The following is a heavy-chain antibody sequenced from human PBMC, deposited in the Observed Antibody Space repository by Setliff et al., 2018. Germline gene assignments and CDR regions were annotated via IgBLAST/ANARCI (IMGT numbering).Heavy chain of an antibody. CDR3: ARPGYCSGGSRCVPQNPTDY. D-gene: IGHD2-15*01. CDR1: GYTFTSYD. Sequence: ASVKVSCKASGYTFTSYDINWVRQATGQGLEWMGWMNPNSGNTGYAQKSQGRVTMTRNTSISTAYMELSSLRSEDTAVYYCARPGYCSGGSRCVPQNPTDYWGQGTLVTVSS. J-gene: IGHJ4*02. CDR2: MNPNSGNT. V-gene: IGHV1-8*02.